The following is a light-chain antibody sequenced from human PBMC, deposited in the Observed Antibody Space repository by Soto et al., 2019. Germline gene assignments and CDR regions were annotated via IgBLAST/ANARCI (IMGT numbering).Light chain of an antibody. CDR3: QQYHSLIT. CDR1: QDISNY. Sequence: IQMTQSPFALSASVGDRVSITCQASQDISNYLNWYQQKPGKAPKLLISDASRLETGVPSRFSGRGSGTDFTFTISSLQPEDIATYYCQQYHSLITSGRGTRLEI. CDR2: DAS. J-gene: IGKJ5*01. V-gene: IGKV1-33*01.